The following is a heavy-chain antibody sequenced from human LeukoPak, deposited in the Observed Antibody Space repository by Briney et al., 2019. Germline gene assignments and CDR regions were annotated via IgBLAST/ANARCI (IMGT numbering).Heavy chain of an antibody. Sequence: SVKVSCKASGGTFSSYAISWVRQAPGQGLEWMGGIIPIFGTANYAQKFQGRVTITADESTCTAYMELSSLRSEDTAVYYCARDPSRITNWFDPWGQGTLVTVSS. V-gene: IGHV1-69*13. J-gene: IGHJ5*02. CDR3: ARDPSRITNWFDP. CDR2: IIPIFGTA. CDR1: GGTFSSYA. D-gene: IGHD3-10*01.